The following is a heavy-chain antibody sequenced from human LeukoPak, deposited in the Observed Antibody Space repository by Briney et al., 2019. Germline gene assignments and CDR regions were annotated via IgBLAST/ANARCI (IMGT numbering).Heavy chain of an antibody. J-gene: IGHJ6*02. CDR1: GFTFSSYA. D-gene: IGHD4-17*01. V-gene: IGHV3-30-3*01. CDR2: ISYDGSNK. Sequence: GGSLRLSCAASGFTFSSYAMHWVRQAPGKGLEGVAVISYDGSNKYYADSVKGRFTISRDNSKNTLYLQMNSLRAEDTAVYYCARDPYGDHTSYYYYGMDVWGQGTTVTVSS. CDR3: ARDPYGDHTSYYYYGMDV.